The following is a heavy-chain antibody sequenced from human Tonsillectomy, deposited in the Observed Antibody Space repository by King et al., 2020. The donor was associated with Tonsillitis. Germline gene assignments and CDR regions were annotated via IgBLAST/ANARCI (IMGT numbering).Heavy chain of an antibody. CDR2: INPGGGDT. J-gene: IGHJ4*02. CDR3: ARWGHPGGDY. V-gene: IGHV1-46*01. D-gene: IGHD7-27*01. CDR1: GYTFTSYY. Sequence: HVQLVESGAEVKKPGASVKVSCKASGYTFTSYYMQWVRQAPGQGLEWMGIINPGGGDTTYAQKFQGRVTMTRDMSTSTVYMELSSLRFEDTAVYYCARWGHPGGDYWGQGTLVTVSS.